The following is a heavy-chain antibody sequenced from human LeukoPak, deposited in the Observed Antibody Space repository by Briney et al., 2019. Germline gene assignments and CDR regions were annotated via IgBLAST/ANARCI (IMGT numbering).Heavy chain of an antibody. CDR3: AVDLAQGVPDYFDY. Sequence: PGGSLRLSCAASGFAFSTYTMHWVRQAPGRGPEWVSVISHDDTHKYYADAVAGRFTISRDNSKNMLYLQMDSVRADDSAIYYCAVDLAQGVPDYFDYWGQGTLVTVS. V-gene: IGHV3-30*04. CDR1: GFAFSTYT. J-gene: IGHJ4*02. D-gene: IGHD2-8*01. CDR2: ISHDDTHK.